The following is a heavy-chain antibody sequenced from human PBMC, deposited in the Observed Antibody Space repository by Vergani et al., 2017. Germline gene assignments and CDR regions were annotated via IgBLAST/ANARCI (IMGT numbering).Heavy chain of an antibody. Sequence: QVQLVQSGAEVKKPGASVKVSCKASGGTFSSYAISWVRQAPGQGLEWMGWISAYNGNTNYAQKLQGRVTMTTDTSTSTAYMELRSLRSDDTAVYYCARVTRDLLWFGELKYYYYYMDVWGKGTTVTVSS. J-gene: IGHJ6*03. CDR1: GGTFSSYA. CDR2: ISAYNGNT. D-gene: IGHD3-10*01. V-gene: IGHV1-18*01. CDR3: ARVTRDLLWFGELKYYYYYMDV.